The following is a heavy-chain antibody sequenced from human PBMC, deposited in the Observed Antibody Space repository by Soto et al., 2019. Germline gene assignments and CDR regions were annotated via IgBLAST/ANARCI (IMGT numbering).Heavy chain of an antibody. CDR3: ATGQDYYYYYGMDV. Sequence: GASVKGSFKASGYTFTSYAMHWFLQSPGQRLEWMGWINAGNGNTKYSQKFQGRVTITRDTSASTAYMELSSLRSEDTAVYYCATGQDYYYYYGMDVWGQGTTVTVSS. V-gene: IGHV1-3*01. CDR1: GYTFTSYA. CDR2: INAGNGNT. D-gene: IGHD3-10*01. J-gene: IGHJ6*02.